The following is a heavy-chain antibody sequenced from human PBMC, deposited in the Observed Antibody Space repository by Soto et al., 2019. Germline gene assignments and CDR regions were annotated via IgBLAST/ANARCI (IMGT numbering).Heavy chain of an antibody. CDR2: IYYSGST. V-gene: IGHV4-30-4*01. Sequence: QVQLQESGPGLVKPSQTLSLTCTVSGGSISSGDYYWSWIRQPPGKGLEWIGYIYYSGSTYYNPSLKRRVTRSVDTSKNQFSRKLSSVTAADTAVYYCARAPMVRGGYFDYWGQGTLVTVSS. CDR1: GGSISSGDYY. CDR3: ARAPMVRGGYFDY. D-gene: IGHD3-10*01. J-gene: IGHJ4*02.